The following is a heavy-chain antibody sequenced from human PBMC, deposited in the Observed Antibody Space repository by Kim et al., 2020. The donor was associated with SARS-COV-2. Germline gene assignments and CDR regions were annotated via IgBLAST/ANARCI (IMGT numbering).Heavy chain of an antibody. CDR2: ISGDGDVT. D-gene: IGHD4-17*01. CDR3: AKAPGYGDFPEY. V-gene: IGHV3-43*02. J-gene: IGHJ4*02. CDR1: GIDFDTYA. Sequence: GGSLRLSCAVSGIDFDTYALLWVRQFPGRGVEWVSLISGDGDVTYYADSVKGRFTISRDSNKRSVYLQMNSLKTEDTAFYYCAKAPGYGDFPEYWGQGTLVTVSS.